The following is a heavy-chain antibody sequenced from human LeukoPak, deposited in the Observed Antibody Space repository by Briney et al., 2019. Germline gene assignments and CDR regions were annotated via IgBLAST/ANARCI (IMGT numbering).Heavy chain of an antibody. CDR2: VFNDGNT. CDR3: AHRTGFDY. J-gene: IGHJ4*02. Sequence: GGSLRLSCVASGFAFSNTFEMCGVRQAPGKGLEWVSTVFNDGNTHYADSVKGPFTISRDNFKNSLYLQMNNLRAEDTAIYYCAHRTGFDYWGQGTLVTVSS. V-gene: IGHV3-23*01. D-gene: IGHD1-1*01. CDR1: GFAFSNTFE.